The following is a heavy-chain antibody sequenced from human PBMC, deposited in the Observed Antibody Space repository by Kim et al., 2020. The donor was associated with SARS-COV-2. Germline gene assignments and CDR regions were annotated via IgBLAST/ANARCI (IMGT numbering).Heavy chain of an antibody. V-gene: IGHV1-18*01. CDR3: ARMLSGWELRYYFDY. D-gene: IGHD1-26*01. CDR2: ISAYNGNT. J-gene: IGHJ4*02. CDR1: GYTFTSYG. Sequence: ASVKVSCKASGYTFTSYGISWVRQAPGQGLEWMGWISAYNGNTNYAQKLQGRVTMTTDTSTSTAYMELRSLRSDDTAVYYCARMLSGWELRYYFDYWGQGTLVTVSS.